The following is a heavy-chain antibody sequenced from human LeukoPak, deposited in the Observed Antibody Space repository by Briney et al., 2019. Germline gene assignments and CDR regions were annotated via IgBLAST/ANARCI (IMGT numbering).Heavy chain of an antibody. CDR1: GFTFSSYG. CDR3: AKSSHLGVTVTADY. J-gene: IGHJ4*02. D-gene: IGHD4-17*01. CDR2: IWYDGSNK. Sequence: GGSLRLSCAAPGFTFSSYGMHWVRQAPGKGLERVAVIWYDGSNKYYADSVKGRFTISRDNSKNTLYLQMNSLRAEDTAVYYCAKSSHLGVTVTADYWGQGTLVTVSS. V-gene: IGHV3-33*06.